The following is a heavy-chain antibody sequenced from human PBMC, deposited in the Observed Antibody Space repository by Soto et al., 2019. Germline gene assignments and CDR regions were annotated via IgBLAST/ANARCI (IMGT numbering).Heavy chain of an antibody. CDR2: ISSSSSYI. D-gene: IGHD2-8*01. V-gene: IGHV3-21*01. Sequence: GGSLRLSCAASVFTFSSYSMNWVRQAPGKGLEWVSSISSSSSYIYYADSVKGRFTISRDNAKNSLYLQMNSLRAEDTAVYYCARSLMVYDPDDRSDYWGQGTLVTVSS. CDR3: ARSLMVYDPDDRSDY. J-gene: IGHJ4*02. CDR1: VFTFSSYS.